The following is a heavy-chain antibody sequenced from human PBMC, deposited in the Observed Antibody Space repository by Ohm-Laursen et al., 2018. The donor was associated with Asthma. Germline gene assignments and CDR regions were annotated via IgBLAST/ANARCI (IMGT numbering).Heavy chain of an antibody. D-gene: IGHD3-22*01. CDR1: GYTFSRYS. V-gene: IGHV3-21*04. CDR3: ARSRDYYDSSGYYYEYYFDY. CDR2: ISTASSFI. J-gene: IGHJ4*02. Sequence: SLRLSCTASGYTFSRYSIHWVRQIPGKGLEWVASISTASSFIYYADSVRGRFTTSRDNARNSLYLQMNSLRAEDTAVYYCARSRDYYDSSGYYYEYYFDYWGQGTLVTVSS.